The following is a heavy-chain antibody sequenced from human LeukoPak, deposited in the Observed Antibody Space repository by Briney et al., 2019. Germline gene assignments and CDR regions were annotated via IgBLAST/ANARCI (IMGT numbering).Heavy chain of an antibody. CDR1: GGTFSSYA. CDR2: IIPILGIA. J-gene: IGHJ4*02. Sequence: GASVKVSCKASGGTFSSYAISWVRQAPGQGLEWMGRIIPILGIANYAQKFQGRVTITADKSMSTAYMELSSLRSEDTAVYYCARSGVSSSSWYYFDYWGQGTLVTVSS. CDR3: ARSGVSSSSWYYFDY. D-gene: IGHD6-13*01. V-gene: IGHV1-69*04.